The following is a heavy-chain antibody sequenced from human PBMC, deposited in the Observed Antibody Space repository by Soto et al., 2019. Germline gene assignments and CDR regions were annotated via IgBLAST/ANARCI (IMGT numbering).Heavy chain of an antibody. Sequence: SETLSLTCTVSGCSISSGDYYWNWIRQPPGKGLEWIGYIYYSGSTDYNPSLQSRVTISVDTSKNLVSLKLSSVTAADTAVYYCARDVVATIRGDHYFDYWGQGALVTVSS. CDR2: IYYSGST. J-gene: IGHJ4*02. CDR1: GCSISSGDYY. V-gene: IGHV4-30-4*01. CDR3: ARDVVATIRGDHYFDY. D-gene: IGHD5-12*01.